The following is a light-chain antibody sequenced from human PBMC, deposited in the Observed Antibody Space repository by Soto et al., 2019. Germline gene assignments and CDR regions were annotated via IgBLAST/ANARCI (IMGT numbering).Light chain of an antibody. Sequence: EIVMTQSPATLSVSPGERATLSCRASQSVSSDLAWYQQKPGQAPRLLISGPSTRATGIPARFSGSGSGTEFTLTISSLQSEDFAVYYCQQYNNWPPYTFGQGTKLEIK. CDR2: GPS. CDR3: QQYNNWPPYT. CDR1: QSVSSD. J-gene: IGKJ2*01. V-gene: IGKV3-15*01.